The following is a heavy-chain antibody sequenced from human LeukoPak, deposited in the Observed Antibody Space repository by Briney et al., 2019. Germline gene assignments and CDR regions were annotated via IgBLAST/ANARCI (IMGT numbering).Heavy chain of an antibody. V-gene: IGHV3-21*01. D-gene: IGHD4-11*01. CDR2: ITSSSSYI. CDR3: VRLYDDYTNGHFDS. CDR1: GFTFSSEW. Sequence: GGSLRLSCAASGFTFSSEWMNWVRQAPGKGLEWVSSITSSSSYIYYADSVKGRFTISRHNAKNSLYLQLNSLRAEDTAVYYCVRLYDDYTNGHFDSWGQGTLVTVSS. J-gene: IGHJ4*02.